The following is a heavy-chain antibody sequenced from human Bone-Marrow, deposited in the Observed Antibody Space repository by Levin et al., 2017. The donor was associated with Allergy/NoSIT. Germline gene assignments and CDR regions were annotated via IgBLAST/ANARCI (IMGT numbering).Heavy chain of an antibody. Sequence: GESLKISCAASGFTFSSYGMHWVRQAPGKGLEWVAVISYDGSNKYYADSVKGRFTISRDNSKNTLYLQMNSLRAEDTAVYYCAKVRVPTYYYDSSGYYLLDYWGQGTLVTVSS. CDR3: AKVRVPTYYYDSSGYYLLDY. J-gene: IGHJ4*02. V-gene: IGHV3-30*18. CDR2: ISYDGSNK. CDR1: GFTFSSYG. D-gene: IGHD3-22*01.